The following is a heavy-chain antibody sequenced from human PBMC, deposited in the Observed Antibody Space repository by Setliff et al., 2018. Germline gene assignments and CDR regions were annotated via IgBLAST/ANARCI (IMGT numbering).Heavy chain of an antibody. CDR3: ARDSIAVAGTNT. Sequence: ASVKVSCKASGYTFTSYDINWVRQATGQGLEWMGWMNPNSGNTGYAQKFQGRVTMTRNTSISTAYMELSSLRSEDTAVYYCARDSIAVAGTNTWGQGTLVTVSS. CDR1: GYTFTSYD. V-gene: IGHV1-8*02. D-gene: IGHD6-19*01. J-gene: IGHJ5*02. CDR2: MNPNSGNT.